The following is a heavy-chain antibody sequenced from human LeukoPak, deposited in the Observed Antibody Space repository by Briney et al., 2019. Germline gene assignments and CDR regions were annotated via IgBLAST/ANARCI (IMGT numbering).Heavy chain of an antibody. CDR3: ARENYYGSGTFNLYYYYYMDV. V-gene: IGHV4-4*07. D-gene: IGHD3-10*01. J-gene: IGHJ6*03. Sequence: SETLSLTCAVSGGSFSGYYWSWIRQPAGKGLEWIGRIYTSGSTNYNPSLKSRVTISVDTSKNQFSLKLSSVTAADTAVYYCARENYYGSGTFNLYYYYYMDVWGKGTTVTVSS. CDR1: GGSFSGYY. CDR2: IYTSGST.